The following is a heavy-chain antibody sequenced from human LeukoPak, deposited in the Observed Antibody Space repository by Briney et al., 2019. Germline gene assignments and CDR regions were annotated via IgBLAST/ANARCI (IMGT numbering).Heavy chain of an antibody. V-gene: IGHV1-2*02. CDR1: GYTFTSND. Sequence: ASVKVSCKASGYTFTSNDINWVRQAPGQGLEWMGWINPNSGGTNYAQKFQGRVTMTRDTSISTAYMELSRLRSDDTAVYYCARVYYDILTGIYYFDYWGQGTLVTVSS. CDR2: INPNSGGT. J-gene: IGHJ4*02. D-gene: IGHD3-9*01. CDR3: ARVYYDILTGIYYFDY.